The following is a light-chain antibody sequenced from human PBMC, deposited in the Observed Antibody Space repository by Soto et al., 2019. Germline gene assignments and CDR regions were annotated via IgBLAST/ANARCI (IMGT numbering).Light chain of an antibody. CDR3: CSSAGSYAYV. Sequence: QSALTQPRSVSGSPGQSVTISCTGTSSDVGGYNYVSWYQQHPGKAPKLMIYDVSKRPSGVPDRFSGSKSGNTASLTISGLQAEDEPDYYCCSSAGSYAYVFGTGTKVTVL. J-gene: IGLJ1*01. CDR1: SSDVGGYNY. CDR2: DVS. V-gene: IGLV2-11*01.